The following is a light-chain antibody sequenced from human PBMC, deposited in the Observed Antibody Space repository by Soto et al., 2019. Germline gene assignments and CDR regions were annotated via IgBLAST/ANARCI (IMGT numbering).Light chain of an antibody. J-gene: IGKJ4*01. CDR2: GAS. Sequence: EIVLTQSPGTLSLSPGERATLSCRASQSVSSSYLAWYQQKPGQAPRLLIYGASSRATGIPDRFSGSGSGTDFTLTIIRLEPEACAVYSCHQYDNSPLTFGGGTKVEIK. CDR1: QSVSSSY. CDR3: HQYDNSPLT. V-gene: IGKV3-20*01.